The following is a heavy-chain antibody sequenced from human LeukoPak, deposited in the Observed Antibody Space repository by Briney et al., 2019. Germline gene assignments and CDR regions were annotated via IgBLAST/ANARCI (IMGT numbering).Heavy chain of an antibody. V-gene: IGHV3-53*01. CDR1: GFTVSSNY. CDR3: ARDLGYSYGYVY. CDR2: IYSGGST. J-gene: IGHJ4*02. Sequence: GGYLRLSCAASGFTVSSNYMSWVRQAPGKGLEWVSVIYSGGSTYYADSVKGRFTISRDNSKNTLYLQMNSLRAEDTAVYYCARDLGYSYGYVYWGQGTLVTVSS. D-gene: IGHD5-18*01.